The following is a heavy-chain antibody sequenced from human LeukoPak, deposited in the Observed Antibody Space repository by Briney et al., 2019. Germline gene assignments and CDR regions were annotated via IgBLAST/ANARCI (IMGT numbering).Heavy chain of an antibody. Sequence: GASVKVSCKASGYTFTGYYMHWVRQAPGQGLEWMGIINPSGGSTSYAQKFQGRVTMSRDTSTSTVYMELSSLRSEDTAVYYCARGTTVTLYGYYYYYMDVWGKGTTVTVSS. V-gene: IGHV1-46*03. J-gene: IGHJ6*03. D-gene: IGHD4-17*01. CDR3: ARGTTVTLYGYYYYYMDV. CDR1: GYTFTGYY. CDR2: INPSGGST.